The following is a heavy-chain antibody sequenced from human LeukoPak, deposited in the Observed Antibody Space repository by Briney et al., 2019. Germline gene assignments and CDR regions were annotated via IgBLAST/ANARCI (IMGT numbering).Heavy chain of an antibody. Sequence: GESLKIFCKGSGYSFTSYWIGWVRQMPGKGLEWMGIIYPGDSDTRYSPSFQGQVTISADKSISAAYLQWSSLKASDTAMYYCARHETTASSWVRQWGQGTLVTVSS. CDR3: ARHETTASSWVRQ. CDR2: IYPGDSDT. J-gene: IGHJ4*02. CDR1: GYSFTSYW. D-gene: IGHD6-13*01. V-gene: IGHV5-51*01.